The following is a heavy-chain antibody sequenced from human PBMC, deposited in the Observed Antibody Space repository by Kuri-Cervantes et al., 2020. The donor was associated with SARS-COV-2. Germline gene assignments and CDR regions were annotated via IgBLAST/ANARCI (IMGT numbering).Heavy chain of an antibody. D-gene: IGHD1-26*01. CDR1: GGSFSNGRFY. CDR3: ARDKGSGSYRWFDP. V-gene: IGHV4-61*10. J-gene: IGHJ5*02. CDR2: IYEPEST. Sequence: GSLRLSCTVSGGSFSNGRFYWSWIRQPVGKGPEWIGHIYEPESTYYNPSLKSRVTMSMDTSKNQFSLKLSSVTAADTAVYYCARDKGSGSYRWFDPWGQGTLITVSS.